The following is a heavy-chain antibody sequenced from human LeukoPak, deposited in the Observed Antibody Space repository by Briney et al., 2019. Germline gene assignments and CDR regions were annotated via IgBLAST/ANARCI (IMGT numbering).Heavy chain of an antibody. CDR2: IGTAGDT. J-gene: IGHJ3*02. V-gene: IGHV3-13*01. Sequence: GGSLRLSCASSGFTFSSYDMHWVRQATGKGLEWVSAIGTAGDTYYPGSVKGRFTISRENAENSLYLQMNSLRAGDTAVYYCARGLDGAFDIWGQGTMVTVSS. D-gene: IGHD3-9*01. CDR3: ARGLDGAFDI. CDR1: GFTFSSYD.